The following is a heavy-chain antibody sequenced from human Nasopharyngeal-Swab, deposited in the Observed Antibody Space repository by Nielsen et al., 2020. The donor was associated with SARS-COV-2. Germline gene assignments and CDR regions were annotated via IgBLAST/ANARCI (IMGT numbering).Heavy chain of an antibody. Sequence: GSLRLSCAASGFMFSGYWMNWVRQVPGKGLEWIGEINHSGSTNYNPSLKSRVTISVDTSKNQFSLKLSSVTAADTALYYCARGSQPPGPLPITYYYYGMDVWGQGTTVTVSS. CDR3: ARGSQPPGPLPITYYYYGMDV. CDR1: GFMFSGYW. CDR2: INHSGST. D-gene: IGHD1-14*01. J-gene: IGHJ6*02. V-gene: IGHV4-34*01.